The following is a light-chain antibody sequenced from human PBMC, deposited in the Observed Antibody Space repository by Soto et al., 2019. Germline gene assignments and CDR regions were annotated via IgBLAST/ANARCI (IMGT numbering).Light chain of an antibody. CDR3: QHYLNYPIT. Sequence: AIRMTQSPASLSASIGDTDTIPCRASQDIGSVLAWYQQKPGTAPKVLISGASDLHGGVPSRFSGSGSRTDFTLTITHLQSEDFATYYCQHYLNYPITFGQGTRLEIK. CDR1: QDIGSV. CDR2: GAS. J-gene: IGKJ5*01. V-gene: IGKV1-8*01.